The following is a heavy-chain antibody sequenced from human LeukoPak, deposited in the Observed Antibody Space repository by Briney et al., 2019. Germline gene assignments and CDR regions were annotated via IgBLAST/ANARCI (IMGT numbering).Heavy chain of an antibody. J-gene: IGHJ3*02. Sequence: PSETLSLTCTVSGGSVSSGSYYWSWIRQPPGKGLEWIGYIYYSGSTNYNPSLKSRVTISVDTSKNQFSLKLSSVTAADTAVYYCATPSVVPAAWGAPIDIWGQGTMVTVSS. CDR3: ATPSVVPAAWGAPIDI. CDR2: IYYSGST. V-gene: IGHV4-61*01. D-gene: IGHD2-2*01. CDR1: GGSVSSGSYY.